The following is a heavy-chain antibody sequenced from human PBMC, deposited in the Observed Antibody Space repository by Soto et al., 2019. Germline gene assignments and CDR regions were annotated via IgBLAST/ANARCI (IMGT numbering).Heavy chain of an antibody. D-gene: IGHD2-2*01. CDR2: IYWDDDK. J-gene: IGHJ4*02. V-gene: IGHV2-5*02. CDR1: GFSLRAGGVG. CDR3: AHSCISVNCLPPSAGFDY. Sequence: QITLKESGPTLVNPTQPLTLTCTFSGFSLRAGGVGVGGIRQPPGKALEWLALIYWDDDKRYSPSLKSRLTITKDTSKNQVVLTMTNMDPVDTATYYGAHSCISVNCLPPSAGFDYWSQGTRVTVSS.